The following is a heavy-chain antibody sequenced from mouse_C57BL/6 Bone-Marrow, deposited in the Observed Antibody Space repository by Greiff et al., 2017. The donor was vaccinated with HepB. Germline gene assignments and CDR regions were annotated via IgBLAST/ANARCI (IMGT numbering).Heavy chain of an antibody. CDR2: INYDGSST. J-gene: IGHJ2*01. V-gene: IGHV5-16*01. D-gene: IGHD2-3*01. Sequence: EVKVVESEGGLVQPGSSMKLSCTASGFTFSDYYMAWVRQVPEKGLEWVANINYDGSSTYYLDSLKSRFIISRDNAKNILYLQMSSLKSEDTATYDCARDHYDGYYDYFDYWGQGTTLTVSS. CDR1: GFTFSDYY. CDR3: ARDHYDGYYDYFDY.